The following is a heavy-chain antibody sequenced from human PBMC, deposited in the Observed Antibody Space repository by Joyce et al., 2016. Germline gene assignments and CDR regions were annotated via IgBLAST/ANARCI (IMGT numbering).Heavy chain of an antibody. Sequence: EVQLVQSGAEVKKPGESLKISCKASGYSFTNYWIGGVRQMPGKGREWRGIIFPGASDARYSPSVQGQVTISADKSISTAYRQWSSLKASDTAMYYCARNYYGSGSYYRAFDYWGQGTLVTVSS. CDR1: GYSFTNYW. CDR2: IFPGASDA. D-gene: IGHD3-10*01. CDR3: ARNYYGSGSYYRAFDY. V-gene: IGHV5-51*01. J-gene: IGHJ4*02.